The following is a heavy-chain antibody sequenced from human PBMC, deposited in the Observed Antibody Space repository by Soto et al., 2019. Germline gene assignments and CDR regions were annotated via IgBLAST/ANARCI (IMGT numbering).Heavy chain of an antibody. CDR2: ISGSGGST. CDR3: ASRYLVATSGRFDY. D-gene: IGHD5-12*01. CDR1: GFTFSSYA. Sequence: GGSLRLSCAASGFTFSSYAMSWVRQAPGKGLEWVSAISGSGGSTYYADSVKGRFTISRDNSKNTLYLQMNSLRAEDTAVYYCASRYLVATSGRFDYWGQGTLVTVSS. V-gene: IGHV3-23*01. J-gene: IGHJ4*02.